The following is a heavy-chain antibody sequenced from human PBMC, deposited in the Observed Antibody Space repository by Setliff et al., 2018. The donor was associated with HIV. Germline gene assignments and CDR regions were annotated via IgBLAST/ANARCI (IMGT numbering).Heavy chain of an antibody. Sequence: ASVKVSCKASGYSFTDYYIRWVRQAPGQGLEWMGRINPNNGGTNYVQRFRGRVTMTRDTSINTAYMELSSLRSDDTAVYYCARTIPLAGSDMDLWGKGTTVTVSS. CDR2: INPNNGGT. D-gene: IGHD6-19*01. CDR3: ARTIPLAGSDMDL. CDR1: GYSFTDYY. V-gene: IGHV1-2*06. J-gene: IGHJ6*03.